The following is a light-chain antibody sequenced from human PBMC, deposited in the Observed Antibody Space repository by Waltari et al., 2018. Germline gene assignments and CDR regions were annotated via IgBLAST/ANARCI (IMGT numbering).Light chain of an antibody. CDR3: SSYTSSSNVL. Sequence: SALTQPASVSGSPGQSLTISCTGTSSDVDTYNHVSWYQQHPGTAPKLMFYDVSYRTSGISNRFSGSKSGNTASLTISGLQAEDEADYYCSSYTSSSNVLFGGGTKLTVL. V-gene: IGLV2-14*03. CDR2: DVS. J-gene: IGLJ2*01. CDR1: SSDVDTYNH.